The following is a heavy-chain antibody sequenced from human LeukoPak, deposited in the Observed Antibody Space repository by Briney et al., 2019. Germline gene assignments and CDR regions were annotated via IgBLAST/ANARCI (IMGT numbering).Heavy chain of an antibody. Sequence: ASVKVSCKASGYTFTGYYMHWVRQAPGQGLEWMGGIIPIFGTADYAQKFQGRVTITTDESTSTAYMELSSLRSEDTAVYYCAREPQTELNPTWIHLMEGFDSWGQGTLVTVSS. V-gene: IGHV1-69*05. CDR3: AREPQTELNPTWIHLMEGFDS. CDR2: IIPIFGTA. J-gene: IGHJ4*02. CDR1: GYTFTGYY. D-gene: IGHD5-18*01.